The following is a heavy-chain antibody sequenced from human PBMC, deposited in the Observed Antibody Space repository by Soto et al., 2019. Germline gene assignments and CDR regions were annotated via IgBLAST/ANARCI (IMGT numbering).Heavy chain of an antibody. Sequence: QLVESGGGVVQPGRSLRLSCAASGFPFRSYPMHWVRKAPGKGLEWVAVIWFDGNNKYYAASVKGRFTISRDNSKNKLYLQMNSLSAEDTAVYYCARASRAGAGSPYYYYGMDVWGQGTTVTVSS. V-gene: IGHV3-33*01. CDR2: IWFDGNNK. D-gene: IGHD6-19*01. CDR1: GFPFRSYP. CDR3: ARASRAGAGSPYYYYGMDV. J-gene: IGHJ6*02.